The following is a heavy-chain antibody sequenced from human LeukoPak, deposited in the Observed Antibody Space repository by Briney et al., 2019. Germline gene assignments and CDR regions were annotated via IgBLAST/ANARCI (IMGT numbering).Heavy chain of an antibody. CDR3: ARDRIAAAGTGGDFDY. CDR1: GYTFTSYG. CDR2: ISAYNGNT. V-gene: IGHV1-18*01. D-gene: IGHD6-13*01. J-gene: IGHJ4*02. Sequence: ASVKVSCKASGYTFTSYGISWVRQAPGQGLEWMGWISAYNGNTNYAQKLQGRVTMTTDTSTSTAYMELGSLRSDDTAVYYCARDRIAAAGTGGDFDYWGQGTLVTVSS.